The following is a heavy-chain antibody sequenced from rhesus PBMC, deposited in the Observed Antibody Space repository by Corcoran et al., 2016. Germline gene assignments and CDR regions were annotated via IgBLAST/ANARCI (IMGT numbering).Heavy chain of an antibody. D-gene: IGHD5-42*01. J-gene: IGHJ2*01. V-gene: IGHV4S14*01. CDR3: VRVGSSWSEWDTVGTEWYFDL. CDR1: GYSISSGYY. CDR2: IYGSGGSN. Sequence: QVQLQESGPGLVKPSETLSLTCAVSGYSISSGYYWGWLRQPPGKGLEWIGSIYGSGGSNYLNPSLKSGVTLSVDTSKNKFSLKRSSGTAADTAVYYCVRVGSSWSEWDTVGTEWYFDLWGPGTPITISS.